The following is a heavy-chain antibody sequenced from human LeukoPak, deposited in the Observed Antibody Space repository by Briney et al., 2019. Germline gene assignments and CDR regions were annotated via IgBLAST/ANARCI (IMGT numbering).Heavy chain of an antibody. CDR1: GFTFSSYG. Sequence: GGSLRLSCAASGFTFSSYGMHWVRQAPGKGLEWVAFIRYDGSNKYYADSVKGRFTISRDNSKNTLYLQMNSLRAEDTAVYYCAKDLSSVAVVPAAIESPLGYWGQGTLVTVSS. CDR2: IRYDGSNK. V-gene: IGHV3-30*02. J-gene: IGHJ4*02. CDR3: AKDLSSVAVVPAAIESPLGY. D-gene: IGHD2-2*01.